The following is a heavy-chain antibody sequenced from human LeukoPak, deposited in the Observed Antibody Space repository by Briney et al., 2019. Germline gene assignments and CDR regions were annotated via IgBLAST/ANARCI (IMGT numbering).Heavy chain of an antibody. V-gene: IGHV3-7*05. J-gene: IGHJ4*02. CDR3: ARPYSSSWYGVFDY. CDR2: IKQDGSEK. D-gene: IGHD6-13*01. CDR1: KFXFSNYW. Sequence: GGSLRLSCAASKFXFSNYWMSWVRQAPGKGLEWVANIKQDGSEKYYVDSVKGRFTISRDNAKNSLYLQMNSLRAEDTAVYYCARPYSSSWYGVFDYWGQGTLVTVSS.